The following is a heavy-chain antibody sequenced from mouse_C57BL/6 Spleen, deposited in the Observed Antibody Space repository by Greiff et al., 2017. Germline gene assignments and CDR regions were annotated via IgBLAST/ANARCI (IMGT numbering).Heavy chain of an antibody. CDR3: ARGAYYSNSDFDY. CDR2: ISSGSSTI. D-gene: IGHD2-5*01. J-gene: IGHJ2*01. V-gene: IGHV5-17*01. CDR1: GFTFSDYG. Sequence: EVHLVESGGGLVKPGGSLKLSCAASGFTFSDYGMHWVRQAPEKGLEWVAYISSGSSTIYYADTVKGRFTISRDNAKNTLFLQMTSLRSEDTAMYYCARGAYYSNSDFDYWGQGTTLTVSA.